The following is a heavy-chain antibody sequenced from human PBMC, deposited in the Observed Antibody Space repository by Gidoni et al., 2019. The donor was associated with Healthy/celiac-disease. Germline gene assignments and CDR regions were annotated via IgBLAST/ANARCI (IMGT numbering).Heavy chain of an antibody. D-gene: IGHD2-2*02. CDR1: GCTFSSYA. CDR3: AKDVAAAISYFDY. V-gene: IGHV3-23*01. CDR2: ISGSGGST. J-gene: IGHJ4*02. Sequence: EVQLLESGGGLVQPGGSLRLYCAASGCTFSSYAMSWVRQAPGKGLEWVSAISGSGGSTYYADSVKGRFTISRDNSKTTLYLQINSLRAEDTAVYYCAKDVAAAISYFDYWGQGTLVTVSS.